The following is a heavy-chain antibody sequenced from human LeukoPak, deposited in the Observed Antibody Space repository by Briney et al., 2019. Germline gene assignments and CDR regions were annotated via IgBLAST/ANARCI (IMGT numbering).Heavy chain of an antibody. CDR2: INWNGGST. CDR3: ARGWELSTRTFDY. D-gene: IGHD1-26*01. V-gene: IGHV3-20*04. CDR1: GFTFDDYG. Sequence: SGGSLRLSCAASGFTFDDYGMSWVRQAPGRGLEWVSGINWNGGSTGYADSVKGRFTISRDNAKNSLYLQMNSLRAEDTALYYCARGWELSTRTFDYWGQGTQVTVSS. J-gene: IGHJ4*02.